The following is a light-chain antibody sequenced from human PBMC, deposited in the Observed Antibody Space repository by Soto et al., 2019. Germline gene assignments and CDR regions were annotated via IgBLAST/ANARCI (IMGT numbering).Light chain of an antibody. V-gene: IGKV1-12*01. CDR2: GAS. J-gene: IGKJ4*01. Sequence: QMTQSPSSVSASVGDSVTITCRASQLISSWLAWYQVKPGKAPKLLIYGASNRESGVPSRFSGSESGTLSTLTINSLQPEDFATYYCQQASSFPLTFGGGTTVEI. CDR1: QLISSW. CDR3: QQASSFPLT.